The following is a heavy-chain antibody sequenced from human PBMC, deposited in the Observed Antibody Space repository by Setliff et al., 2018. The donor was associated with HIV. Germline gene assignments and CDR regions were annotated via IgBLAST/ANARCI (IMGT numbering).Heavy chain of an antibody. CDR2: IKNKGDDGTT. CDR1: GFNFTDAW. V-gene: IGHV3-15*01. J-gene: IGHJ4*02. Sequence: GGSLRLSCTASGFNFTDAWMTWVRQAPGKGLEWVGRIKNKGDDGTTEYAAPVEGRFTISRDDTKTTLYLHMNDLKIDDTAVYYCTAPWLYWGQGTLVTVSS. CDR3: TAPWLY. D-gene: IGHD2-15*01.